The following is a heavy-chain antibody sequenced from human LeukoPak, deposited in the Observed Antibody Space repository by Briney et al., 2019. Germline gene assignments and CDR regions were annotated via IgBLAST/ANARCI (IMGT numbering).Heavy chain of an antibody. CDR3: AHTPGIAQLDAFDI. Sequence: SGPTLVKPTQTLTLTCTFSGFSLSTSGVGVGWIRQPPGKALEWLALIYWNDDKRYSPSLKSRLTITKDTSKNQVVLTMTNMDPVGTATYCCAHTPGIAQLDAFDIWGQGTMVTVSS. J-gene: IGHJ3*02. D-gene: IGHD6-13*01. CDR2: IYWNDDK. V-gene: IGHV2-5*01. CDR1: GFSLSTSGVG.